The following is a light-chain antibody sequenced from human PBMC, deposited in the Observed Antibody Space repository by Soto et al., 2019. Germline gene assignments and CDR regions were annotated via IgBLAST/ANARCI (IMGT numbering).Light chain of an antibody. CDR1: SSDVGGYNY. V-gene: IGLV2-14*01. J-gene: IGLJ2*01. CDR2: EVS. CDR3: SSYTSGSTYV. Sequence: QSALTQPASVSGSPGQSITISCTGTSSDVGGYNYVSWYQQHPGKAPKLIIYEVSNRPSGVSNRFSGSKSGNTASLTISGLQAEDEADYYCSSYTSGSTYVFGGGTKLTVL.